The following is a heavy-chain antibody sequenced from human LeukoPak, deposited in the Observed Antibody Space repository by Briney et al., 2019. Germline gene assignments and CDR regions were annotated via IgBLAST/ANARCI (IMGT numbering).Heavy chain of an antibody. Sequence: PSETLSLTCAVYGGSFSGYYWSWIRQPPGKGLEWIGEINHSGSTNYNPSLRSRVTISVDTSKNQFSLKLSSVTAADTAVYYCARAQRDYYYYYMDVWDKGRTVSVSS. CDR2: INHSGST. CDR3: ARAQRDYYYYYMDV. J-gene: IGHJ6*03. V-gene: IGHV4-34*01. CDR1: GGSFSGYY.